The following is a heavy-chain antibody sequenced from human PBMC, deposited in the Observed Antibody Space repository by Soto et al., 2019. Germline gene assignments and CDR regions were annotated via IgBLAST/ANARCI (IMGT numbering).Heavy chain of an antibody. CDR1: GYTFTSYD. CDR3: ARGNGFNCISTSCYLWYWFDP. J-gene: IGHJ5*02. D-gene: IGHD2-2*01. Sequence: GASVKVSCKASGYTFTSYDINWARQATGQGLEWMGWMNPNSGNTGYAQKFQGRVTMTRNTSISTAYMELSSLRSEDTAVYYCARGNGFNCISTSCYLWYWFDPWGQGTLVTVSS. CDR2: MNPNSGNT. V-gene: IGHV1-8*01.